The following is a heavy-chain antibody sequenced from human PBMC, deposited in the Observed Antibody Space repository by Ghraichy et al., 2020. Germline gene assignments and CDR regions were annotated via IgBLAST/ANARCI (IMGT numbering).Heavy chain of an antibody. CDR3: ARVLRRVYLLAFHYYGMNV. CDR1: GGSFSGYY. V-gene: IGHV4-34*01. J-gene: IGHJ6*02. Sequence: SETLSLTCAVYGGSFSGYYWSWIRQPPGKGLEWIGEINHSGSTNYNPSLKSRVTISVDTSKNQFSLKLSSVTAADTAVYYCARVLRRVYLLAFHYYGMNVWGQGTTVTVSS. D-gene: IGHD2-15*01. CDR2: INHSGST.